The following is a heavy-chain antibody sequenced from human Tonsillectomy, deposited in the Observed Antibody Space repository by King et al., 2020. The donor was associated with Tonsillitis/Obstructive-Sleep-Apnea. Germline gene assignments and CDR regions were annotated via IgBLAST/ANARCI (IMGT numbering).Heavy chain of an antibody. CDR2: ISGYNGNT. J-gene: IGHJ4*02. CDR1: GYTFSSYG. V-gene: IGHV1-18*01. Sequence: QLVQSGAEVKKPGASVKVSCKASGYTFSSYGISWVRQAPGQGLERMGWISGYNGNTDYEQKFEGRVSMTTDTSTSTAYMELGSLRSDDTAVYYCARTYCSGGSCYFPYYFDYWGQGTLVTVSS. D-gene: IGHD2-15*01. CDR3: ARTYCSGGSCYFPYYFDY.